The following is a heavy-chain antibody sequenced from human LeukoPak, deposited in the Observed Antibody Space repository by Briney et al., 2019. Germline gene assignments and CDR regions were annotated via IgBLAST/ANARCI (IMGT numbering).Heavy chain of an antibody. Sequence: ASVKVSCKASGYTFTGYYMHWVRQAPGQGLEWMGWINPNSGGTNYAQKFQGRVTMTRDTSISTAYMELSRLRSGDTAVYYCARSIAARRDWFDPWGQGTLVTVSS. V-gene: IGHV1-2*02. CDR1: GYTFTGYY. CDR3: ARSIAARRDWFDP. CDR2: INPNSGGT. J-gene: IGHJ5*02. D-gene: IGHD6-6*01.